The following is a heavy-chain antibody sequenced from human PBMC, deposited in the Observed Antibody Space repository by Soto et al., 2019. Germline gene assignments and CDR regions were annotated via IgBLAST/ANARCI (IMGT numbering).Heavy chain of an antibody. CDR3: ARLGGSNSGSGSYYYYYYGMDV. D-gene: IGHD3-10*01. Sequence: GESLKISCKGSGYSFTSYWIGWVRQMPGKGLEWMGIIYPGDSDTRYSPSFQGQVTISADKSISTAYLQWSSLKASDTAMYYCARLGGSNSGSGSYYYYYYGMDVWGQGTTVTVYS. CDR1: GYSFTSYW. V-gene: IGHV5-51*01. CDR2: IYPGDSDT. J-gene: IGHJ6*02.